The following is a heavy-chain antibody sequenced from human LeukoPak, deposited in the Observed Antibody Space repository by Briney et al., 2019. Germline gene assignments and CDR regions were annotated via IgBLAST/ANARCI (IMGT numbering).Heavy chain of an antibody. Sequence: QAGGSLRLSCAASGFTFSSYAMSWVRQAPGEGLEWVSAISGSGGSTYYADSVEGRFTISRDNSKNTLYLQMNSLRAEDTAVYYCAKRGILGYCSTISCYTFDYWGQGTLVTVSS. CDR2: ISGSGGST. V-gene: IGHV3-23*01. J-gene: IGHJ4*02. CDR3: AKRGILGYCSTISCYTFDY. CDR1: GFTFSSYA. D-gene: IGHD2-2*02.